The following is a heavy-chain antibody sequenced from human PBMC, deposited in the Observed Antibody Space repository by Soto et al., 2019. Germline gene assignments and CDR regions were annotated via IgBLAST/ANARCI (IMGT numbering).Heavy chain of an antibody. CDR2: IYYSRSP. Sequence: PSETLSLTCTVSGDSVSSYYSTWIRQSPGKGLEWIGHIYYSRSPTYNPSLKSRVTISVDTSKNHFSLKMISVTAADTAVYYCARGPCSSTSCYGFDPWGQGTLVPSPQ. CDR1: GDSVSSYY. J-gene: IGHJ5*02. V-gene: IGHV4-59*02. CDR3: ARGPCSSTSCYGFDP. D-gene: IGHD2-2*01.